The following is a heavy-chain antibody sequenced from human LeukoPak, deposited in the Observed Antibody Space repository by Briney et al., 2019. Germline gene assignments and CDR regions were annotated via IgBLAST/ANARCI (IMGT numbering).Heavy chain of an antibody. Sequence: SETLSLTSTASAGPVSNGSYYRSCTRHPPGKKLESNGYIYYRGSTNYNPSLNTRVTISVDTSKNQFSLKLCSVTAAATAVYYCASGGPYYYGSASYPHWGQGTLVTVSA. CDR1: AGPVSNGSYY. V-gene: IGHV4-61*01. J-gene: IGHJ4*02. D-gene: IGHD3-10*01. CDR2: IYYRGST. CDR3: ASGGPYYYGSASYPH.